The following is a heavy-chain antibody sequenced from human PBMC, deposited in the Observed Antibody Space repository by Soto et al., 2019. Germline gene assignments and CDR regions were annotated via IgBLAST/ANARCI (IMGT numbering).Heavy chain of an antibody. CDR1: GYTFTSYA. V-gene: IGHV1-3*01. Sequence: ASVKVSCKASGYTFTSYAMHWVRQAPGQRLEWMGWINAGNGNTKYSQKFQGRVTITRDTSASTAYMELSSLRSEDTAVYYCAREASQRVPPDYWGQGTLVTVSS. D-gene: IGHD6-6*01. CDR2: INAGNGNT. CDR3: AREASQRVPPDY. J-gene: IGHJ4*02.